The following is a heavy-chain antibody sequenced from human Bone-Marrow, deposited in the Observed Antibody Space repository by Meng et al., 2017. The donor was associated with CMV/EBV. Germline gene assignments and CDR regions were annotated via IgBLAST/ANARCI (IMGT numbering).Heavy chain of an antibody. CDR3: ARFRVVTRYYCDY. J-gene: IGHJ4*02. CDR2: IKQDGSEK. Sequence: GGSLRLSCAASGFTFSSYWMSWVRQAPGKGLEWVANIKQDGSEKYYVDSVKGRFTISRDNAKNSLYLQMNSLRAEDTAVYYCARFRVVTRYYCDYWGQGKLVNVAS. CDR1: GFTFSSYW. V-gene: IGHV3-7*01. D-gene: IGHD3-3*01.